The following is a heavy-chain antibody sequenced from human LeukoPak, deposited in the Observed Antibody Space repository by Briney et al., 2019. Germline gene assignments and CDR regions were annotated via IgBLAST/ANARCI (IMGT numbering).Heavy chain of an antibody. V-gene: IGHV3-30*18. CDR3: ANLFGGFDY. CDR2: ISYDGSNK. J-gene: IGHJ4*02. CDR1: GFTFSSYG. Sequence: GRSLRLFCAASGFTFSSYGMHWVRQAPGKGLEWVAVISYDGSNKYYADSVKGRFTIFRDNSKNTLYLQMNSLRVEDTAVYYCANLFGGFDYWGQGTLVTVSS. D-gene: IGHD3-10*01.